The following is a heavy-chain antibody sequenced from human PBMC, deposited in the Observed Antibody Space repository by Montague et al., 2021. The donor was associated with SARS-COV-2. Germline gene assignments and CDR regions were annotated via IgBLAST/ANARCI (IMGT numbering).Heavy chain of an antibody. V-gene: IGHV4-34*01. Sequence: SETLSLTCAVYGGSFSGYYWSWIRQPPGKGLEWIWEINHSESTNYNPSLKSRVTMSVDTSKNKFSLKLSSVTAADTAVYYCARGRTVTTFYYYYFGMDVWGQGTMVTVSS. J-gene: IGHJ6*02. CDR2: INHSEST. CDR1: GGSFSGYY. D-gene: IGHD4-17*01. CDR3: ARGRTVTTFYYYYFGMDV.